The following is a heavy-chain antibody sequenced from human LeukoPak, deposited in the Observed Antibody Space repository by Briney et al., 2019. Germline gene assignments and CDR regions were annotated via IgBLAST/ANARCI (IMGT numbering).Heavy chain of an antibody. J-gene: IGHJ4*02. Sequence: PGGSLRLSCAASGFTFSSYSMNWVRQAPGKGLEWVSYISSSSSTIYYADSVKGRFTISRDNAKNSLYLQMNSLRAEDTAVYYCARDCRIQLWLRPKGGLDYWGQGTLVTVSS. D-gene: IGHD5-18*01. CDR1: GFTFSSYS. CDR3: ARDCRIQLWLRPKGGLDY. CDR2: ISSSSSTI. V-gene: IGHV3-48*01.